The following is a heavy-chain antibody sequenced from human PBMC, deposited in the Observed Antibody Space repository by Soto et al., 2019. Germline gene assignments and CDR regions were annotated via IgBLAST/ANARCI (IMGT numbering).Heavy chain of an antibody. J-gene: IGHJ4*02. CDR2: IIPIFGTA. CDR1: GGTFSSYA. Sequence: SVKVSCKASGGTFSSYAISWVRQAPGQGLEWMGGIIPIFGTANYAQKFQGRVTITADESTSTAYMELSSLRSEDTAVYYCASPPRGGYDPQFDYWGQGTLVTVSS. D-gene: IGHD5-12*01. V-gene: IGHV1-69*13. CDR3: ASPPRGGYDPQFDY.